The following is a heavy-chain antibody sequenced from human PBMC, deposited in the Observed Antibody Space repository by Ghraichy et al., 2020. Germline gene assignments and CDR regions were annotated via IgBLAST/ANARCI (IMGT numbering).Heavy chain of an antibody. CDR2: IYYSGST. D-gene: IGHD3-10*01. CDR3: ARSITMVRGAPYYYYGMDV. J-gene: IGHJ6*02. CDR1: GGSISSYY. V-gene: IGHV4-59*01. Sequence: ESLNISCTVSGGSISSYYWSWIRQPPGKGLEWIGYIYYSGSTNYNPSLKSRVTISVDTSKNQFSLKLSSVTAADTAVYYCARSITMVRGAPYYYYGMDVWGQGTTVTVSS.